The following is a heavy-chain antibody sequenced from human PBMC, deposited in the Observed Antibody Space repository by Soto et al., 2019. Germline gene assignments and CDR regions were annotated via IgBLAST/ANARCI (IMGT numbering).Heavy chain of an antibody. Sequence: EVQLLESGGGLVQPGGSLRLSCAASGFTFSSYAMSWVRQAPGKGLEWVSAISGTGGTPYYADSVKGRFTISRDNSRNTLHLQMNGLRAEDTGIYCCAKFFVETGGSSGWPWSFHFWGQGALVTVSS. CDR1: GFTFSSYA. CDR2: ISGTGGTP. J-gene: IGHJ4*02. V-gene: IGHV3-23*01. D-gene: IGHD6-25*01. CDR3: AKFFVETGGSSGWPWSFHF.